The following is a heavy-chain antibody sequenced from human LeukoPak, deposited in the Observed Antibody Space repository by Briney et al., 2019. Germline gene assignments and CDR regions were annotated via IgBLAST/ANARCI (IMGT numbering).Heavy chain of an antibody. D-gene: IGHD2-2*01. CDR1: GFTFSSYS. CDR2: ISSSSSYI. V-gene: IGHV3-21*01. Sequence: GGSLRLSCAASGFTFSSYSMNWVRQAPGKGLEWVSSISSSSSYIYYADSVKGRFTISRDNAKNSLYLQMNSLRAEDTAVYYCARSQKYQLLRQGYYYYYMDVWGKGTTVTISS. CDR3: ARSQKYQLLRQGYYYYYMDV. J-gene: IGHJ6*03.